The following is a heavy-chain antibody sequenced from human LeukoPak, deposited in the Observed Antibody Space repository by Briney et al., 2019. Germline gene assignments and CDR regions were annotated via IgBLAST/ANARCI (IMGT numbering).Heavy chain of an antibody. J-gene: IGHJ4*02. CDR2: ISPYNGNT. CDR1: GYKFTNYG. CDR3: ARGEVGGIEDLSAFDY. Sequence: ASAKVSCKASGYKFTNYGISWVRQAPGQGLEWMGWISPYNGNTIYAQKLQGRVTMTTDTSTSTAYMELRSLRSDDTAVYYCARGEVGGIEDLSAFDYWGQGTLVTVSS. D-gene: IGHD6-13*01. V-gene: IGHV1-18*01.